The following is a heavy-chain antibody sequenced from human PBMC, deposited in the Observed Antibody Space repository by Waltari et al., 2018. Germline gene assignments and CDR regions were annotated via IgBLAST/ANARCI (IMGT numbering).Heavy chain of an antibody. V-gene: IGHV4-31*03. CDR2: IYYSGST. D-gene: IGHD6-19*01. CDR1: GGPTSRGGSY. J-gene: IGHJ4*02. CDR3: ARYYSSGWYDVAD. Sequence: VQLQESGPGLVKPSQTLSLTGTVPGGPTSRGGSYWSWIRQHPVKGLEWIGYIYYSGSTYYNPSLKSRVTISVDTSKNQFSLKLSSVTAADTAVYYCARYYSSGWYDVADWGQGTLVTVSS.